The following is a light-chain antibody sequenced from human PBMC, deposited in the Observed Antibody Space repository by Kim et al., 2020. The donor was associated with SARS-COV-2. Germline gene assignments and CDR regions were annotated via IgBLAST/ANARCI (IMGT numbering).Light chain of an antibody. Sequence: EIVLTQSPGTLSLSPGERATLSCRASQSVSSSYLAWYQQKPGQAPRLLIYGASSRATGIPDRFSGSGSGTDFTLTISRLEPEDFAVYYCQQYGSSPPLTCGGGTKVGIK. V-gene: IGKV3-20*01. CDR2: GAS. J-gene: IGKJ4*01. CDR1: QSVSSSY. CDR3: QQYGSSPPLT.